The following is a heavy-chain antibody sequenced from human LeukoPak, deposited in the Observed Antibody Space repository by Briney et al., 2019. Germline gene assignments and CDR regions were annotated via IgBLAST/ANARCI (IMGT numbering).Heavy chain of an antibody. CDR1: GGTFSSYA. D-gene: IGHD6-13*01. Sequence: ASVKVSCKASGGTFSSYAISWVRQAPGQGLEWMGGIIPIFGTANYAQKFQGRVTITRDTSASTAYMELSSLRSEDTAVYYCARAVGMVAYSSWAERALDYWGQGTLVTVSS. J-gene: IGHJ4*02. CDR2: IIPIFGTA. CDR3: ARAVGMVAYSSWAERALDY. V-gene: IGHV1-69*05.